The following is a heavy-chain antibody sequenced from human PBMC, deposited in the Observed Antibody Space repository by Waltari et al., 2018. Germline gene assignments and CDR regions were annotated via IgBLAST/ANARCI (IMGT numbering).Heavy chain of an antibody. Sequence: EVQLLESGGGLVQPGGSLRLSCAASGFTVSSNYMSWVRQAPGKGLEWVSVIYSGCSSYYADSVKGRFTISRDNSKNTLYLQMNSLRAEDTAVYYCARPAPYSGLEVWGQGTTVTVSS. CDR3: ARPAPYSGLEV. CDR2: IYSGCSS. CDR1: GFTVSSNY. D-gene: IGHD5-12*01. J-gene: IGHJ6*02. V-gene: IGHV3-53*01.